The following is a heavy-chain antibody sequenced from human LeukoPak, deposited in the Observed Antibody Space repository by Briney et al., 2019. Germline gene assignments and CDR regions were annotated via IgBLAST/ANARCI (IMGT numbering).Heavy chain of an antibody. D-gene: IGHD3-10*01. CDR2: IYYTGKT. Sequence: SETLSLTCAVYGGSFSGYYWSWLRQPPGKALEWIGYIYYTGKTYYNPSLEGRVTILVDTSRNHFSVKLSSVTAADTAVYYCARSQNYYGSGDYWSQGTLVTVSS. CDR3: ARSQNYYGSGDY. CDR1: GGSFSGYY. V-gene: IGHV4-59*01. J-gene: IGHJ4*02.